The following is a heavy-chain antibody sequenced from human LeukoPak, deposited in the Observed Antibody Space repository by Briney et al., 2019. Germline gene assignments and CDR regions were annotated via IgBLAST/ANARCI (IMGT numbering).Heavy chain of an antibody. D-gene: IGHD6-19*01. CDR3: AKGYGQWRLSYFDY. J-gene: IGHJ4*02. CDR2: INHSGST. CDR1: GGSFSGYY. V-gene: IGHV4-34*01. Sequence: NSSETLSLTCAVYGGSFSGYYWSWIRQPPGKGLEWIGEINHSGSTNYNPSLKSRVTISVDTSKNQFSLKLSSVTAADTAVYYCAKGYGQWRLSYFDYWGQGTLVTVSS.